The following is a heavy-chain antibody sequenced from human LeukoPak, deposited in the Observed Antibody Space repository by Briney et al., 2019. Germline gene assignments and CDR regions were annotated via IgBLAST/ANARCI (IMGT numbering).Heavy chain of an antibody. D-gene: IGHD6-19*01. V-gene: IGHV3-21*01. CDR2: ISSSSSYI. J-gene: IGHJ6*03. CDR3: ARDGSGWYYYYYYMDV. Sequence: GGSLRLSCAASGFTFSSYSMNWVRQAPGKGLEWVSSISSSSSYIYYADSVKGRFTISRDNAKNSLYLQMNSLRAEDTAVYYWARDGSGWYYYYYYMDVGGKGTTVTVSS. CDR1: GFTFSSYS.